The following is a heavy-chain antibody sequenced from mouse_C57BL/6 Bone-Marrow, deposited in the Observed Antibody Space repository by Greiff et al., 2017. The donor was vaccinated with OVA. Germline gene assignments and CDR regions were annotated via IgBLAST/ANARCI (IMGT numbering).Heavy chain of an antibody. D-gene: IGHD1-1*01. J-gene: IGHJ3*01. CDR2: IDPNSGGT. CDR3: ARPRYYGSSYRFAY. CDR1: GYTFTSYW. V-gene: IGHV1-72*01. Sequence: VQLQQPGAELVKPGASVKLSCKASGYTFTSYWMHWVKQRPGRGLEWIGRIDPNSGGTKYNEKFKSKATLTVDKPSSTAYMQLSSLTSEDSAVYYCARPRYYGSSYRFAYWGQGTLVTVSA.